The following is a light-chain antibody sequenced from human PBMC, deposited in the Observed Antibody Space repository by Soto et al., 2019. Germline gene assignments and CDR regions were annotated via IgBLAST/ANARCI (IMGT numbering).Light chain of an antibody. CDR2: AAS. J-gene: IGKJ5*01. CDR1: QSINTY. CDR3: QQSYNTPIT. Sequence: DIQMTQSPSSLSASVGDRVIITCRASQSINTYLTWYQQKPGRAPKLLIYAASSLQGGVPSRFSGSGSGADFTLTISSLQPEDFATYYCQQSYNTPITFGHGTRLEIK. V-gene: IGKV1-39*01.